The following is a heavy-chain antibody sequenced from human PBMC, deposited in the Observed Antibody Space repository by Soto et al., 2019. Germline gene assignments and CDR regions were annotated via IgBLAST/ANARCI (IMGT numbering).Heavy chain of an antibody. CDR3: AKNHLHGELLDYFGD. Sequence: QVQLVESGGGVVQPGKSLRLSCAASGFSFSSFGMHWVRQAPGKGLEWVAVVSHDGINKRYADSVKGRFTISRDNSKDTLDLQMTALRAEDTAIYYCAKNHLHGELLDYFGDWGQGTLVTVSS. J-gene: IGHJ4*02. CDR2: VSHDGINK. D-gene: IGHD1-7*01. V-gene: IGHV3-30*18. CDR1: GFSFSSFG.